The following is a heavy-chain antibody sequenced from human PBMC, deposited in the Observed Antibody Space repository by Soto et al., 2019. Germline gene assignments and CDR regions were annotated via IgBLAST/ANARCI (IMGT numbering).Heavy chain of an antibody. CDR2: IYYSGST. J-gene: IGHJ4*02. V-gene: IGHV4-59*08. Sequence: SETLSLTCTVSGGSISSYYWSWIRQPPGKGLEWIGYIYYSGSTNYNPSLKSRVTISVDTSKNHFSLKLSSVTAADTAVYYCARHIPLKTTVTTLFDYWGQGTLVTVSS. D-gene: IGHD4-4*01. CDR3: ARHIPLKTTVTTLFDY. CDR1: GGSISSYY.